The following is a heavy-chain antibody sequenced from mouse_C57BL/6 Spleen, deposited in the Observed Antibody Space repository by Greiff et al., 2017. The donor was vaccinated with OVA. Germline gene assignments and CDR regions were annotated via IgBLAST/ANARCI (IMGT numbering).Heavy chain of an antibody. CDR2: IYPGSGNT. V-gene: IGHV1-66*01. J-gene: IGHJ2*01. CDR3: ARSWDYALYFDY. Sequence: VQLQQSGPELVKPGASVKISCKASGYSFTSYYIHWVKQRPGQGLEWIGWIYPGSGNTKYNEKFKGKATLTADTSSSTAYMQLSSLTSEDSAVYYCARSWDYALYFDYWGQGTTLTVSS. D-gene: IGHD2-4*01. CDR1: GYSFTSYY.